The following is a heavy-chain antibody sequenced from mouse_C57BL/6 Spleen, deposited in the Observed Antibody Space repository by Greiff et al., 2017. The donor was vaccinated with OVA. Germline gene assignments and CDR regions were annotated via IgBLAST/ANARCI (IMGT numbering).Heavy chain of an antibody. Sequence: EVKLMESGPGLVKPSQSLSLTCSVTGYSITSGYYWNWIRQFPGNKLEWMGYISYDGSNNYNPSLKNRISITRDTSKNQFFLKLNSVTTEDTATYYCAREPLIYYGYDVPYAMDYWGQGTSVTVSS. CDR1: GYSITSGYY. CDR2: ISYDGSN. CDR3: AREPLIYYGYDVPYAMDY. J-gene: IGHJ4*01. D-gene: IGHD2-2*01. V-gene: IGHV3-6*01.